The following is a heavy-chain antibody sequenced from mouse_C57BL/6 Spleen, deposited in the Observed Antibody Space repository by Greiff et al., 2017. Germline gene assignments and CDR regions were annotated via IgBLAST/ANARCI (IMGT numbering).Heavy chain of an antibody. J-gene: IGHJ1*03. CDR1: GYTFTSYW. CDR2: IHPNSGST. Sequence: QVQLQQPGAELVKPGASVKLSCKASGYTFTSYWMHWVKQRPGQGLEWIGMIHPNSGSTNYNEKFKSKATLTVDKSSSTAYMQLSSLTSEDSAVYYCARMDYDYLYWYFDVWGTGTTVTVSS. V-gene: IGHV1-64*01. CDR3: ARMDYDYLYWYFDV. D-gene: IGHD2-4*01.